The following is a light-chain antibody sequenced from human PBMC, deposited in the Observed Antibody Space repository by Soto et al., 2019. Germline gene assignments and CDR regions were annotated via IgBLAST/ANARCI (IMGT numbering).Light chain of an antibody. CDR3: RQYNNSPTT. Sequence: EIVTTQSPATLSVSSGERATLSCRASQSVSSNLAWYQQKPGQAPRLLIYGASTRATGIPARFSGSGSGTEFTLTISSLQSDVIALCPCRQYNNSPTTLGQGPK. CDR1: QSVSSN. CDR2: GAS. V-gene: IGKV3-15*01. J-gene: IGKJ1*01.